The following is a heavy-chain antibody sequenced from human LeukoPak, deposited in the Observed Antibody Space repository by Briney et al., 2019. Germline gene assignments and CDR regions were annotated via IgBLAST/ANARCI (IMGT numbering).Heavy chain of an antibody. D-gene: IGHD5-12*01. CDR3: ARTVATVPPEPFDY. CDR2: IYYSGST. V-gene: IGHV4-59*01. Sequence: SETLSLTCTVSGGSISSYYWSWIRQPPGKGLEWIGYIYYSGSTNYNPSLKSRVTISVDTSKNQFSLKLSSVTAADTAVYYCARTVATVPPEPFDYWGQGTLVTVSS. J-gene: IGHJ4*02. CDR1: GGSISSYY.